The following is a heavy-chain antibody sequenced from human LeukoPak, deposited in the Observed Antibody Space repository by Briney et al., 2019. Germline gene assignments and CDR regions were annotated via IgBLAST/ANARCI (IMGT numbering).Heavy chain of an antibody. CDR1: GDSFSSNSAA. CDR2: TYYRSKWSN. Sequence: SQTLSLTCALSGDSFSSNSAAWNWIRQSPSRGLEWLGRTYYRSKWSNDYAVSVKSRITINPDTSRNQFSLQLNSVTPEDTAVYYCARYYYDSRGYYYYYFDYWGQGTLVTVSS. CDR3: ARYYYDSRGYYYYYFDY. J-gene: IGHJ4*02. D-gene: IGHD3-22*01. V-gene: IGHV6-1*01.